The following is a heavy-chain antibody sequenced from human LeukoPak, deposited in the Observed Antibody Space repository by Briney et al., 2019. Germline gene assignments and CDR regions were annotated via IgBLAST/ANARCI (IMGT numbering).Heavy chain of an antibody. CDR1: GFTFSSYW. J-gene: IGHJ4*02. CDR3: ARGASGSSWFGGFDF. D-gene: IGHD6-13*01. V-gene: IGHV3-74*01. CDR2: SNSDGSST. Sequence: GGSLRLSCVASGFTFSSYWMHWVRQAPGKGLVWVSRSNSDGSSTSYAESVKGRLTISRDNAKNTLYLQMNSLRAEDTAVYYCARGASGSSWFGGFDFWGQGTLVTVSS.